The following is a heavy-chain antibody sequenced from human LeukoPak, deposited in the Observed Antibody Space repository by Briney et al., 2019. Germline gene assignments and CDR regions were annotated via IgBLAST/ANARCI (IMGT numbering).Heavy chain of an antibody. CDR2: IYSNGDT. Sequence: SETLSLTCTVSGGPITRRAYYWVWVRQSPGRGLEWLGSIYSNGDTYYNPSFESRVTIAIETSKNQFSLKMTSVTAADTAAYYCTSRGFRLPLDAFDVWGQGTRVAVSS. CDR3: TSRGFRLPLDAFDV. D-gene: IGHD5-24*01. V-gene: IGHV4-39*01. CDR1: GGPITRRAYY. J-gene: IGHJ3*01.